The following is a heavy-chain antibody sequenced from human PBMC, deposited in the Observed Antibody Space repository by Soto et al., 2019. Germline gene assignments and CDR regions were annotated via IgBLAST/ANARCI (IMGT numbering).Heavy chain of an antibody. D-gene: IGHD3-3*01. V-gene: IGHV4-30-4*01. CDR3: ARSKRFLEWLLWY. CDR1: GGSISSGDYY. CDR2: IYYSGST. J-gene: IGHJ4*02. Sequence: SETLSLTCTVSGGSISSGDYYWSWIRQPPGKGLEWIGYIYYSGSTYYNPSLKSRVTISVDTSKNQFSLKLSSVTAADTAVYYCARSKRFLEWLLWYWGQGTLVTVS.